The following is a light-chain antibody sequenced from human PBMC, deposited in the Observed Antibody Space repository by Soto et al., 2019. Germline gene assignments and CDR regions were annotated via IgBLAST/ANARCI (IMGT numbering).Light chain of an antibody. Sequence: DIQMTQSPSTLSASIGDRVTITCRASQSISTYLSWYQQKPGKVPKLLIYGASSLQTGVPSRFSGSGSGTDFTLTISSLQPEDFATYSCQQSYNTPWTFGQGTKVDIK. CDR2: GAS. CDR1: QSISTY. J-gene: IGKJ1*01. CDR3: QQSYNTPWT. V-gene: IGKV1-39*01.